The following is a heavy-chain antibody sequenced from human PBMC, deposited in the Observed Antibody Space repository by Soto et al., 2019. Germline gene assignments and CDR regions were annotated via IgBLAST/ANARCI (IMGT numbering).Heavy chain of an antibody. CDR3: ARAPVQRWVHYYYYGMDV. CDR1: GGTFSSYA. CDR2: IIPIFGTA. D-gene: IGHD5-18*01. J-gene: IGHJ6*02. Sequence: QVQLVQSGAEVKKPGSSVKVSCKASGGTFSSYAISSVRQAPGQGLEWMGGIIPIFGTANYAQKFQGRVTITADESTSTAYMELSSLRSEDTAVYYCARAPVQRWVHYYYYGMDVWGQGTTVTVSS. V-gene: IGHV1-69*01.